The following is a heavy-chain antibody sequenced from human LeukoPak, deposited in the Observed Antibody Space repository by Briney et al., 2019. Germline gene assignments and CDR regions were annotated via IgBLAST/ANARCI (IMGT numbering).Heavy chain of an antibody. J-gene: IGHJ4*02. V-gene: IGHV1-69*04. CDR2: IIPILGIA. D-gene: IGHD2-8*02. CDR3: ARYWAGGSGRFDY. CDR1: GGTFSSYA. Sequence: SVKVSCKASGGTFSSYAISWVRQAPGQGLEWMGRIIPILGIANYAQKFQGRVTITADKSTSTAYMELSSLRSEDTAVYYCARYWAGGSGRFDYWGQGTLVTVSS.